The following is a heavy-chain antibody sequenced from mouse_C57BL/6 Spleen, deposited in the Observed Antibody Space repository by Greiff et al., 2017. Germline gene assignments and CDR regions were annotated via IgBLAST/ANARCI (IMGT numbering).Heavy chain of an antibody. CDR3: ASYYGKPWFAD. V-gene: IGHV1-76*01. D-gene: IGHD2-1*01. Sequence: VQLQQSGAELVRPGASVKLSCKASGYTFTDYYINWVKQRPGQGLEWIARIYPGSGNTYYNEKFKGKATLTAEKSSSTAYMQLSSLTSEDSAVYFWASYYGKPWFADWGQGTLVTVSA. CDR1: GYTFTDYY. CDR2: IYPGSGNT. J-gene: IGHJ3*01.